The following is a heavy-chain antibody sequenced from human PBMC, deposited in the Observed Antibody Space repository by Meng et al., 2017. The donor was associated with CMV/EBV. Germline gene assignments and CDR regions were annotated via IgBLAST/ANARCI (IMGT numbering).Heavy chain of an antibody. CDR3: ARAQTIHAVDV. CDR2: INHSGST. D-gene: IGHD5-24*01. V-gene: IGHV4-34*01. J-gene: IGHJ6*02. Sequence: SETLSLTCAVYGGSFSGYYWSWIRQPPGKGLEWIGEINHSGSTNYNPSLKSRVTISVDTSKNQFSLELSSVTAADTAVYYCARAQTIHAVDVWGQGTTVTVSS. CDR1: GGSFSGYY.